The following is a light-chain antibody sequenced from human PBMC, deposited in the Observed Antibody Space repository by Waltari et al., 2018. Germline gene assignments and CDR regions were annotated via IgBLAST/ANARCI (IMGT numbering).Light chain of an antibody. J-gene: IGKJ1*01. CDR2: DAS. V-gene: IGKV3-20*01. CDR1: QSVRKY. Sequence: EIVLTQSPGTLSLSPGERATLSCRASQSVRKYLAWYQQRPGQAPRLLIYDASIRATGIPDRFSGSGSGTDFSLTISRLEPEDFAVYYCQKYVNLPATFGQVTKVEIK. CDR3: QKYVNLPAT.